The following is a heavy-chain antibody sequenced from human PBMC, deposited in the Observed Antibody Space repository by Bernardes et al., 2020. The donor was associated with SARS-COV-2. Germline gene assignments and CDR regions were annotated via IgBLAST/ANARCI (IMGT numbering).Heavy chain of an antibody. CDR3: ARGLGYDYIWGSYRYPWDYYYYMDV. J-gene: IGHJ6*03. V-gene: IGHV4-34*01. CDR2: INHSGST. D-gene: IGHD3-16*02. CDR1: GGSFSGYY. Sequence: SETLSLTCAVYGGSFSGYYWSWIRQPPGKGLEWIGEINHSGSTNYNPSLKSRVTISVDTSKNQFSLKLSSVTAADTAVYYCARGLGYDYIWGSYRYPWDYYYYMDVWGKGTTVTVSS.